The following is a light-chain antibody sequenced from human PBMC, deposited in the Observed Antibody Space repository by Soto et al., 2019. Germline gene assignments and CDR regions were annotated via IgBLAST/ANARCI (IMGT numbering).Light chain of an antibody. V-gene: IGLV2-18*02. CDR1: SSDVGSYNR. J-gene: IGLJ1*01. CDR3: NSYTGSSTYV. Sequence: QSALTQPPSVSGSPGQSVAISCTGTSSDVGSYNRVSWYQQPPGAAPKLMIYEVSNRPSGVPDRLSGSKSGNTASLTISGLQAEDEADYYCNSYTGSSTYVFGTGTKLTVL. CDR2: EVS.